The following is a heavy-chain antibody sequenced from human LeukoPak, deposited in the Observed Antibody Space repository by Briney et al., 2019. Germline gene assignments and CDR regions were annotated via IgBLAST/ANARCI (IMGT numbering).Heavy chain of an antibody. J-gene: IGHJ6*03. Sequence: ASVKVSCKASGYTFTGYYMHWVRQAPGQGLEWMGWINPNSGGTNYAQKFQGRVTMTRDTSISTAYMELSRLRSDDTAVYYCASLGYCSSTSCPKGDYYYYMDVWGKGTTVTVSS. CDR1: GYTFTGYY. CDR2: INPNSGGT. V-gene: IGHV1-2*02. D-gene: IGHD2-2*01. CDR3: ASLGYCSSTSCPKGDYYYYMDV.